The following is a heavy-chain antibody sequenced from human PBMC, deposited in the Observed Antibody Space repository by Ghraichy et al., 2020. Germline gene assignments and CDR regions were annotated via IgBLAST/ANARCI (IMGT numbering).Heavy chain of an antibody. D-gene: IGHD6-19*01. CDR2: IRSKIYGGAA. CDR1: GFTFGDYA. CDR3: SRGPTSIVVADR. J-gene: IGHJ5*02. V-gene: IGHV3-49*03. Sequence: GVLRLSCAASGFTFGDYAVSWFRQAPGKGLEWAGFIRSKIYGGAAEYAASVKGRFIISRDDSKSIAYLEINSLKIEDTAVYYCSRGPTSIVVADRWGQGAQVTVSS.